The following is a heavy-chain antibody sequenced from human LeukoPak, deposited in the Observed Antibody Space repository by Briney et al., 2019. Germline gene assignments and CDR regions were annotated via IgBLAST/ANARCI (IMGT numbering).Heavy chain of an antibody. J-gene: IGHJ4*02. CDR3: AKDLGGRITMIVVVSPFDY. CDR2: ISGSGGST. Sequence: PGGSLRLSCAASGFTFSSYAMSWVRQAPGKGLEWVSAISGSGGSTYYADSVEGRFTISRDNSKNPLYLQMNSLRAEDTAVYYCAKDLGGRITMIVVVSPFDYWGQGTLVTVSS. V-gene: IGHV3-23*01. D-gene: IGHD3-22*01. CDR1: GFTFSSYA.